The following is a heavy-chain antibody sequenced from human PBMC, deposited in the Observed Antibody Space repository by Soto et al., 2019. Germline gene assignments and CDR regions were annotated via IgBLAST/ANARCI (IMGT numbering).Heavy chain of an antibody. Sequence: QVQLQESGPGLVKPSETLSLTCTVSGGSISSYYWSWIRQHPGKGLEWIGYIYYSGSTNYNPSLKSRVTISVDTSKNQFSLKLSSVTAADTAVYYCARVRAYDSSGYPLFDYWGQGTLVTVSS. D-gene: IGHD3-22*01. CDR1: GGSISSYY. V-gene: IGHV4-59*01. CDR2: IYYSGST. CDR3: ARVRAYDSSGYPLFDY. J-gene: IGHJ4*02.